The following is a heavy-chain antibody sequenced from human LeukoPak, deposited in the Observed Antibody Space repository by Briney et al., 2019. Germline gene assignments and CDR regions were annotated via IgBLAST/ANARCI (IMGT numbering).Heavy chain of an antibody. CDR3: ARDLVTGWFDP. CDR1: GYTFTGYY. J-gene: IGHJ5*02. D-gene: IGHD6-6*01. Sequence: ASVMVSCKASGYTFTGYYMHWVRQAPGQGLEWMGWTNPNSGGTNYAQKFQGRVTMTRDTPISTAYMELSRLRSDDTAVYYCARDLVTGWFDPWGQGTLVTVSS. CDR2: TNPNSGGT. V-gene: IGHV1-2*02.